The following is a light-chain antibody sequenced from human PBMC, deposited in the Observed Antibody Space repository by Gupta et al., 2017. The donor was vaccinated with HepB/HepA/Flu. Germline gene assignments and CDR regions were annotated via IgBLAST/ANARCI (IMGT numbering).Light chain of an antibody. CDR2: SNN. CDR3: AAWDDSRNGWV. Sequence: QSVLTQPPSASGNPGQRVTISCSGSSSNIGSNTVNWYQQLPGTAPKLLIYSNNQRPSGVPDRFSGSKSGTSASLAISGLQSEDEADYYCAAWDDSRNGWVFGGGTKLTVL. CDR1: SSNIGSNT. V-gene: IGLV1-44*01. J-gene: IGLJ3*02.